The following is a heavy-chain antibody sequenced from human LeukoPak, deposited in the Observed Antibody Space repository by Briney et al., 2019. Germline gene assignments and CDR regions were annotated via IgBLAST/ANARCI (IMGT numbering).Heavy chain of an antibody. CDR1: GLTFSSHA. Sequence: GGSQTLSCAPSGLTFSSHAMSWVRQAPGKGLEWVSAISGNGAGTYYADSVKGRFTISRDNSKNTLYLQMNSLRAEDTAVYYCAKWSPYGGNPGYWGQGALVTVSS. V-gene: IGHV3-23*01. J-gene: IGHJ4*02. CDR3: AKWSPYGGNPGY. CDR2: ISGNGAGT. D-gene: IGHD4-23*01.